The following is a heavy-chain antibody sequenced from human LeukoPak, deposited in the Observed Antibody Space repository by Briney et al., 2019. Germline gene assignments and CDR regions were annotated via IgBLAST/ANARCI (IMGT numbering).Heavy chain of an antibody. D-gene: IGHD4-17*01. V-gene: IGHV3-30*18. J-gene: IGHJ6*02. Sequence: GGSLRLSCAASGFTFSIYGMHWVRQAPGKGLEWVTLISYDGSKKYYADSVKGRFTISRDNSKNTLYLQMNSLRAEDTAVYYCAKRLLEYGDTPYYYGMDVWGQGTTVSVSS. CDR2: ISYDGSKK. CDR1: GFTFSIYG. CDR3: AKRLLEYGDTPYYYGMDV.